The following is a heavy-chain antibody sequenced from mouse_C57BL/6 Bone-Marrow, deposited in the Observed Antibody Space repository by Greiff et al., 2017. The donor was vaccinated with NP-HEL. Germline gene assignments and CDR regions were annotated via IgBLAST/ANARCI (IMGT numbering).Heavy chain of an antibody. CDR3: ARDRWPLDY. CDR1: GFTFSSYA. CDR2: ISDGGSYT. Sequence: EVQVVESGGGLVKPGGSLKLSCAASGFTFSSYAMSWVRQTPEKRLEWVATISDGGSYTYYPDNVKGRFTISRDNAKNNLYLQMSHLKSEDTAMYYCARDRWPLDYWGQGTTLTVSS. D-gene: IGHD2-3*01. V-gene: IGHV5-4*01. J-gene: IGHJ2*01.